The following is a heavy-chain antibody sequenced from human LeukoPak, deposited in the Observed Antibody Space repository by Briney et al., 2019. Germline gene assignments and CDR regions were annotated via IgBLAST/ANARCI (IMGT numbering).Heavy chain of an antibody. D-gene: IGHD7-27*01. CDR1: GFTFSSYS. CDR2: LSNNGGST. V-gene: IGHV3-64D*06. J-gene: IGHJ6*02. CDR3: VKGINWGHYYYGMDV. Sequence: GGSLRLSCSVSGFTFSSYSMHWVRQAPGKGLEYVSALSNNGGSTYYADSVRGRFTISRDNSKNTLYLQMSGLSAEDTAVYYCVKGINWGHYYYGMDVWGQGTTVTVSS.